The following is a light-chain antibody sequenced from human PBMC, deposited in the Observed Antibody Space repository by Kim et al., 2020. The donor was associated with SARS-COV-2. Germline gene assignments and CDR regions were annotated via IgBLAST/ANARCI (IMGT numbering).Light chain of an antibody. J-gene: IGLJ3*02. V-gene: IGLV1-40*01. CDR2: GNS. CDR1: SSNIGAGYD. Sequence: QPPSVSGAPGQRVTISCTGRSSNIGAGYDVHWYQQLPGTAPKLLIYGNSNRPSGVPDRFSGSKSGTSASLAITGLQAEDEADYYCQSYDSSLSGSVFGGGTQLTVL. CDR3: QSYDSSLSGSV.